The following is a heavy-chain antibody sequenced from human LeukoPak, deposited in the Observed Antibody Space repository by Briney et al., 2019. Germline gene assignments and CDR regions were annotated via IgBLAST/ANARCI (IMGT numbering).Heavy chain of an antibody. D-gene: IGHD3-22*01. Sequence: PGGSLRLSCAASGFTFSSYGMHWVRQAPGKGLEWVSVIYSGGNTYYADSVKGRFTIFRDKSKNTLYLQMNSLRAEDTAVYYCANSYYPRRNFDYWGQGTLVTVSS. CDR3: ANSYYPRRNFDY. V-gene: IGHV3-NL1*01. CDR2: IYSGGNT. J-gene: IGHJ4*02. CDR1: GFTFSSYG.